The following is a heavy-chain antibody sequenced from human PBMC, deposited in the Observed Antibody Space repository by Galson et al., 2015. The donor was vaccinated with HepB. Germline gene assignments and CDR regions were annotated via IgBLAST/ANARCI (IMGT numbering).Heavy chain of an antibody. J-gene: IGHJ4*02. CDR1: GFTFSDYY. V-gene: IGHV3-15*01. CDR2: IKSKTDGGTS. Sequence: SLRLSCAASGFTFSDYYMSWIRQAPGKGLEWVGRIKSKTDGGTSDYAAPVKGRFTISRDDSKNTLYLQMNSLKTEDTAMYYCTTDAIVVPAARPLWGQGTLVTVSS. D-gene: IGHD2-2*01. CDR3: TTDAIVVPAARPL.